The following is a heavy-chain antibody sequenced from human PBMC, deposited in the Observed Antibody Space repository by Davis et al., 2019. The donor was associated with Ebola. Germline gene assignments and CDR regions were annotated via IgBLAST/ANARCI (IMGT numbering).Heavy chain of an antibody. D-gene: IGHD6-6*01. V-gene: IGHV4-34*01. CDR3: AMRSIAARPMDY. CDR2: INHSGST. Sequence: MPSETLSLTFAVYGGSFSGYYWSWIRQPPGKGLEWIGEINHSGSTNYNPSLKSRVTISVDTSKNQFSLKLSSVTAADTAVYYCAMRSIAARPMDYWGQGTLVTVSS. CDR1: GGSFSGYY. J-gene: IGHJ4*02.